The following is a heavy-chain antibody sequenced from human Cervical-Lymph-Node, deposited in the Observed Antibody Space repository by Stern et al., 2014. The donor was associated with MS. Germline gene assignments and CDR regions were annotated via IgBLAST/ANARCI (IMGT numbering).Heavy chain of an antibody. Sequence: EVQLVESGGGLVQPGRSLRLSCAGSRFNFDDYAMHWVRPAPGRGLEWVSSSSWNSGSMEYADSVKGRFTISRDNAKNSLYLQMDSLRVEDTAIYYCAKDISSGRWEAQYYYGMDVWGQGTTVTVSS. CDR2: SSWNSGSM. V-gene: IGHV3-9*01. CDR3: AKDISSGRWEAQYYYGMDV. D-gene: IGHD6-19*01. J-gene: IGHJ6*02. CDR1: RFNFDDYA.